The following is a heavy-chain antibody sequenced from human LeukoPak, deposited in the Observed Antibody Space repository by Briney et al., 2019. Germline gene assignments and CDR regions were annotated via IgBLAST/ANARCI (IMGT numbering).Heavy chain of an antibody. CDR3: ARHLGGSHFDY. V-gene: IGHV4-59*08. Sequence: SETLSLTCTVSGGSISSYYWSWIRQPPGKGLEWIGDIYYTGSTNYNPSLKSRLTISVDTSKNQFSLKLTSVTAADTAVYYCARHLGGSHFDYWGQGTLVTVSS. D-gene: IGHD3-16*01. J-gene: IGHJ4*02. CDR1: GGSISSYY. CDR2: IYYTGST.